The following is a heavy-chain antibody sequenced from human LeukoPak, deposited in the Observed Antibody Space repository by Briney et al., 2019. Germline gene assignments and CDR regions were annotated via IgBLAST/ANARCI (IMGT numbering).Heavy chain of an antibody. D-gene: IGHD4-17*01. J-gene: IGHJ4*02. Sequence: SGTLSLTCTVSGGSISSYYWSWIRQPPGKGLEWIGYIYYSGSTNYNPSLKSRVTISVDTSKNQFSLKLSSVTAADTAVYYCARHDSGDYLLFDYWGQGTLVTVSS. CDR2: IYYSGST. V-gene: IGHV4-59*08. CDR3: ARHDSGDYLLFDY. CDR1: GGSISSYY.